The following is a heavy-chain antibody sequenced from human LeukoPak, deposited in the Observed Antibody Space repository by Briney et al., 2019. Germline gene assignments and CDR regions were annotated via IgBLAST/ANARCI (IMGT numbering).Heavy chain of an antibody. V-gene: IGHV4-4*08. J-gene: IGHJ1*01. CDR3: ARVVQSTDSSGFYLPEYFQH. D-gene: IGHD6-19*01. CDR1: GGSISSYY. CDR2: IYTSGST. Sequence: SETLSLTCTVSGGSISSYYWSWIRQPPGKGLEWIGRIYTSGSTNYNPSLKSRVTISVDTSKNQFSLKLSSVTAADTAVYYCARVVQSTDSSGFYLPEYFQHWGQGTLVTVSS.